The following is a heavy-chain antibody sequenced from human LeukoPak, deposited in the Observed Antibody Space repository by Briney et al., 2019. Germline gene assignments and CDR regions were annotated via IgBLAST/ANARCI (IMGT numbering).Heavy chain of an antibody. Sequence: GGSLKLSCAASGFTFSSYEMNWVRQAPGKGLEWVSYISSSGSTMYYADSVKGRFTISRDNAKNSLYQQMNSLRVEDTAVYYCARDYYDSSGQTGIHGYWGQGTLVTVSS. D-gene: IGHD3-22*01. J-gene: IGHJ4*02. CDR1: GFTFSSYE. CDR2: ISSSGSTM. CDR3: ARDYYDSSGQTGIHGY. V-gene: IGHV3-48*03.